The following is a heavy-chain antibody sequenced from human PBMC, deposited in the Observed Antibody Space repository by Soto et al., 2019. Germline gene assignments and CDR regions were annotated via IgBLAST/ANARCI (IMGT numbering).Heavy chain of an antibody. CDR1: GGTLSSFINYP. CDR2: IVPNVGTV. D-gene: IGHD3-3*01. V-gene: IGHV1-69*06. J-gene: IGHJ4*02. CDR3: ARRDTSGFLRYFDN. Sequence: QMQLVQSGAEVKKPGSSVKVSCKASGGTLSSFINYPINCVRQAPGQGLEWMGGIVPNVGTVNYAQKFQVRVPITADKSTGKAYMEVSSLRSEDTALYYCARRDTSGFLRYFDNWGQGTLVTVSS.